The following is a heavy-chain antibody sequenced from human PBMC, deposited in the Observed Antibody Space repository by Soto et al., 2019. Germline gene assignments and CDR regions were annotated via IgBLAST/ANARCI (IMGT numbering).Heavy chain of an antibody. D-gene: IGHD3-10*01. Sequence: LSLTCAVYGGSFSGYYWSWIRQPPGKGLEWIGEINHSGSTNYNPSLKSRVTISVDTSKNQFSLKLSSVTAADTAVYYCARGGSKLNITMVRGLISFDPWGQGTLVTVYS. J-gene: IGHJ5*02. CDR3: ARGGSKLNITMVRGLISFDP. CDR2: INHSGST. CDR1: GGSFSGYY. V-gene: IGHV4-34*01.